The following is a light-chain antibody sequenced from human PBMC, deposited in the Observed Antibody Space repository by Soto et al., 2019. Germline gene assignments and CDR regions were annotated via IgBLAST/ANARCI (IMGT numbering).Light chain of an antibody. CDR3: SSYTTTSTVV. J-gene: IGLJ2*01. CDR2: EVS. CDR1: SSGVGGYNY. Sequence: QSALTQPASVSGSPGQSITISCTGTSSGVGGYNYLSWYQQHPGKAPKLMIYEVSNRPSGVSNRFSGSKSGNTASLTISGLQAEDEAVYYCSSYTTTSTVVFGGGTKLTVL. V-gene: IGLV2-14*01.